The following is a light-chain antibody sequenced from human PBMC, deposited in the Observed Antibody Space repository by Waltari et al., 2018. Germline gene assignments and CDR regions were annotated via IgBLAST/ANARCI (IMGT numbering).Light chain of an antibody. CDR1: KLGDKY. CDR3: QAWDSSTVV. CDR2: EES. J-gene: IGLJ2*01. V-gene: IGLV3-1*01. Sequence: SYELTQPPSVSVSPGQTASITCSGAKLGDKYACWYQQKPGQSPVLVIYEESKRPSGIPERFSGSNAGNTATLTIGGTQAMDEADYYCQAWDSSTVVFGGGTKLTVL.